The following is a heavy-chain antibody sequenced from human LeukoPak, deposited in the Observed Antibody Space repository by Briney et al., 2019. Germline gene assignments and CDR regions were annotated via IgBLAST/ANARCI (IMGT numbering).Heavy chain of an antibody. CDR3: AKRPNYDFWSGYYWNWFDP. D-gene: IGHD3-3*01. J-gene: IGHJ5*02. Sequence: PGKPLRLSCVASGFTFSSYGMHWVRQAPGKGLEWVAAISYDGSDKYYTDSVKGRFTISRDNSKNTLYLQMNSLRAEDTAVYYCAKRPNYDFWSGYYWNWFDPWGQGTLVTVSS. CDR1: GFTFSSYG. CDR2: ISYDGSDK. V-gene: IGHV3-30*18.